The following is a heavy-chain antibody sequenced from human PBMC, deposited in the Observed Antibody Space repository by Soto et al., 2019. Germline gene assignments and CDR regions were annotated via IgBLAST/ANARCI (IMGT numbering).Heavy chain of an antibody. CDR1: GFTFSSYG. Sequence: QVQLVESGGGVVQPGRSLRLSCAASGFTFSSYGMHWVRQAPGKGLEWVAVISYDGSNKYYADSVKGRFTISRDNSKNTLYLKMNSLRAEDTAVYYCAKGGFGGVDYWGQGTLVTVSS. V-gene: IGHV3-30*18. CDR2: ISYDGSNK. D-gene: IGHD3-16*01. J-gene: IGHJ4*02. CDR3: AKGGFGGVDY.